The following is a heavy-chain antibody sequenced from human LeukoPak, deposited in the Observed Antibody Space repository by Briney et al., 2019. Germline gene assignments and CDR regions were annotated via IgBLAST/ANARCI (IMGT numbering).Heavy chain of an antibody. D-gene: IGHD2-15*01. V-gene: IGHV4-59*06. CDR2: IYYSGST. CDR3: ARDSLRYCSGGSCLDYFDY. J-gene: IGHJ4*02. Sequence: KRAETRSLTWTGSGGSISSYYWSWIRQHPGKGLEWIGYIYYSGSTYYNPSLKSRVTISVDTSKNQFSLKLSSVTAADTAVYYCARDSLRYCSGGSCLDYFDYWGQGTLVTVSS. CDR1: GGSISSYY.